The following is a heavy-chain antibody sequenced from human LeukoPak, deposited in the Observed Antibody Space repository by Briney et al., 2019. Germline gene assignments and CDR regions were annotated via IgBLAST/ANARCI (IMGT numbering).Heavy chain of an antibody. Sequence: SETLSLTCTVSGGSISSGSYYWSWIRQPAGKGLEWIGRIYTSGSTNYNPSLKSRVTISVDTSKNQFSLKLSSVTAADTAVYYCARAGMVYASYYYYYHMDVWGKGTTVTVSS. CDR3: ARAGMVYASYYYYYHMDV. V-gene: IGHV4-61*02. CDR1: GGSISSGSYY. D-gene: IGHD2-8*01. CDR2: IYTSGST. J-gene: IGHJ6*03.